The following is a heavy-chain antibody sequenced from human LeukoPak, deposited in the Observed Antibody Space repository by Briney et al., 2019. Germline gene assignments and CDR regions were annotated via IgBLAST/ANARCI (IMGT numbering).Heavy chain of an antibody. D-gene: IGHD5-18*01. J-gene: IGHJ4*02. Sequence: SETLSLTCTVSGGSISSGSYFWSWIRQPAGKGLEWIGRIYTSGSTNYNPSLKSRVTISVDTSKNQFSLKLSSVTAADTAVYYCARVRYSYELDYWGQGTLVTVSS. CDR3: ARVRYSYELDY. CDR2: IYTSGST. V-gene: IGHV4-61*02. CDR1: GGSISSGSYF.